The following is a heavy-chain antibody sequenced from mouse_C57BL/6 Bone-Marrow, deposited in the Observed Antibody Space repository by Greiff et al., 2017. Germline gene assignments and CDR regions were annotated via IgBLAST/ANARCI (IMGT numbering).Heavy chain of an antibody. D-gene: IGHD1-2*01. V-gene: IGHV1-69*01. Sequence: QVQLQQPGAELVMPGASVKLSCKASGYTFTSSWMHWVKQRPGQGLEWIGEIDPSDSYTNYNQKFKGKSTLTVDKSPSTASIQLRSLTSEDSAVYYCEKYGSDGYSFDYWGQGTTLTVSS. CDR1: GYTFTSSW. CDR3: EKYGSDGYSFDY. CDR2: IDPSDSYT. J-gene: IGHJ2*01.